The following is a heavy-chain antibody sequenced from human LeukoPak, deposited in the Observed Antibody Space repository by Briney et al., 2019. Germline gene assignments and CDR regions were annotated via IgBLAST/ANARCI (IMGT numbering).Heavy chain of an antibody. Sequence: GGSLRLSCAASGFTFSSYWMSWVRQAPGKGLEWVANIKQDGSEKYYVDSVKGRFTISRDNAKNSLYLQMNSLRAEDTAVYYCVRDFFGNYGGGYYFDYWGQGTLVTVSS. CDR2: IKQDGSEK. J-gene: IGHJ4*02. D-gene: IGHD4-23*01. CDR3: VRDFFGNYGGGYYFDY. CDR1: GFTFSSYW. V-gene: IGHV3-7*01.